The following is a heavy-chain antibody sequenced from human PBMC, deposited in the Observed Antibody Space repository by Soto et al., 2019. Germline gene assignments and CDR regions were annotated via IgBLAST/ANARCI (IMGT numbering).Heavy chain of an antibody. J-gene: IGHJ6*02. Sequence: SVKVSCKASGGTFSSYAISWVRQAPGQGLEWMGGIIPIFGTANYAQKFQGRVTITADESTSTAYMELSSLRSEDTAVYYCARDVAAAVYYYYGMDVWGQGTTVTVSS. V-gene: IGHV1-69*13. CDR2: IIPIFGTA. D-gene: IGHD6-13*01. CDR3: ARDVAAAVYYYYGMDV. CDR1: GGTFSSYA.